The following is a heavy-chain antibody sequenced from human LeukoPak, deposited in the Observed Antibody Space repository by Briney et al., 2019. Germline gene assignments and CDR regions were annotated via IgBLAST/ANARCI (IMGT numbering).Heavy chain of an antibody. D-gene: IGHD1-26*01. CDR3: ARLSGSYYRPATLIDY. V-gene: IGHV1-18*01. CDR1: GYTFTSYG. Sequence: ASVKVSCKASGYTFTSYGISWVRQAPGQGLEWMGWISAYNGNTNYAQKLQGRVTMTTDTSTSTACMELRSLRSDDTAVYYCARLSGSYYRPATLIDYWGQGTLVTVSS. J-gene: IGHJ4*02. CDR2: ISAYNGNT.